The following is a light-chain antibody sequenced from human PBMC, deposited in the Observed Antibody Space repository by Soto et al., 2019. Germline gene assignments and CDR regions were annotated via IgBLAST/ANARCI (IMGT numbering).Light chain of an antibody. Sequence: IRMSKSPSTLSASVGDRVTITCRASQTINRWLAWYQQKPGEVPKLLIYKASVLESGVPSRFSGSGSGTEFTLTISRLQPEDVATYYCQHWSFGQGTKVDI. CDR2: KAS. CDR1: QTINRW. J-gene: IGKJ1*01. V-gene: IGKV1-5*03. CDR3: QHWS.